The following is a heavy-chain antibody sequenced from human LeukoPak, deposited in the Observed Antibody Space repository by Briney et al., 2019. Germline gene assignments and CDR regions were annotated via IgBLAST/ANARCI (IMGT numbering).Heavy chain of an antibody. CDR3: ARVTRGDYYAYYYMDV. Sequence: GASVKVSCKASRYTFTSYGISWVRQAPGQGLEWMGWISAYNGNTNYAQKLQGRVTMTTDTSTSTAYMELRSLRSDDTAVYYCARVTRGDYYAYYYMDVWGKGTTVTVSS. J-gene: IGHJ6*03. V-gene: IGHV1-18*01. CDR1: RYTFTSYG. CDR2: ISAYNGNT. D-gene: IGHD3-10*01.